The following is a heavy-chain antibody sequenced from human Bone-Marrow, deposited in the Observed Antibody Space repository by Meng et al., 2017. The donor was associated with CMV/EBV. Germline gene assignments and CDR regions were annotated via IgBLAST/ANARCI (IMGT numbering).Heavy chain of an antibody. CDR1: GGSFSGYY. CDR2: INHRGTT. V-gene: IGHV4-34*01. D-gene: IGHD6-6*01. Sequence: SETLSLTCAVYGGSFSGYYWSWIRQPPGKGLEWIGEINHRGTTNYNPSLKRRVTISVDTSKNQISLRMRSVTAADTAVYYCARPANAYSSSSFFEYWGQGTLVTVSS. CDR3: ARPANAYSSSSFFEY. J-gene: IGHJ4*02.